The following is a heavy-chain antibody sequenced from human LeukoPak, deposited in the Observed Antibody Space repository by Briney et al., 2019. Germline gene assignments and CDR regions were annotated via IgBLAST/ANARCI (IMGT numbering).Heavy chain of an antibody. J-gene: IGHJ4*02. CDR3: ARLLGWELLYDY. V-gene: IGHV4-39*07. CDR1: GGSISSSSYY. Sequence: SETLSLTCTVSGGSISSSSYYWGWIRQPPGKGLEWIGSIYYSGSTYYNPFLKSRVTISVDTSKNQFSLKLSSVTAADTAVYYCARLLGWELLYDYWGQGTLVTVSS. CDR2: IYYSGST. D-gene: IGHD1-26*01.